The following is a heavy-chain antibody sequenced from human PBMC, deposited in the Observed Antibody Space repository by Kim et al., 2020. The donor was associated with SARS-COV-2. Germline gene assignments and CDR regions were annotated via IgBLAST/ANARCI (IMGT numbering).Heavy chain of an antibody. V-gene: IGHV4-34*01. CDR2: INHSGST. J-gene: IGHJ3*02. D-gene: IGHD3-22*01. Sequence: ETLSLTCAVYGGSFSGYYWSWIRQPPGKGLEWIGEINHSGSTNYNPSLKSRVTISVDTSKNQFSLKLSSVTAADTAVYYCARGRATPLYDSSGYYYPRGYRPDDAFDIWGQGTMVTVSS. CDR3: ARGRATPLYDSSGYYYPRGYRPDDAFDI. CDR1: GGSFSGYY.